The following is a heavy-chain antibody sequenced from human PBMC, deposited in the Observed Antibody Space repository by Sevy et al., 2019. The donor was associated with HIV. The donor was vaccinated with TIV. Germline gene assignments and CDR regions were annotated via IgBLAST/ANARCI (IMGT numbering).Heavy chain of an antibody. V-gene: IGHV4-4*07. CDR2: IYTSGST. Sequence: SETLSLTCTVSGGSISSYYWSWIRQPAGKGLEWIGRIYTSGSTNYNPSLKSRVTMSVDTSKNQFSLKLSSVTAADTAVYYCARDRRDGYNSRPYYYYYMDVWGKGTTVTVSS. J-gene: IGHJ6*03. D-gene: IGHD5-12*01. CDR1: GGSISSYY. CDR3: ARDRRDGYNSRPYYYYYMDV.